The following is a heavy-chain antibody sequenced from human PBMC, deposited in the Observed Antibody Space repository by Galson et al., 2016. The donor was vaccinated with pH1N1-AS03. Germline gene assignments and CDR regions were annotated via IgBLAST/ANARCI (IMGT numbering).Heavy chain of an antibody. J-gene: IGHJ1*01. CDR1: GGSISTSSYY. Sequence: LSLTCSVSGGSISTSSYYWGWIRQPPGTGLEWIGTVSQSGNTYFNPSLKSRVTISIDTSKNQFPLRLNSVTAADTAVYYCAKEATVPLWGQGTLVTVSS. CDR3: AKEATVPL. CDR2: VSQSGNT. V-gene: IGHV4-39*06.